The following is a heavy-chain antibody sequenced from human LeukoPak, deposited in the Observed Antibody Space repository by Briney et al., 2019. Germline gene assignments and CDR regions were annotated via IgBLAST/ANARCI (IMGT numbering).Heavy chain of an antibody. CDR1: GGSISSGDYY. J-gene: IGHJ6*02. V-gene: IGHV4-61*02. Sequence: PSETLSLTCTVSGGSISSGDYYWSWIRQPAGKGLEWLGRIYTSSGSTNYSPSLKSRVTISLDRSKDQFSLKLSSVTAADTAVYYCARDRVESSGYYYYYGMDVWGQGTTVTVSS. CDR3: ARDRVESSGYYYYYGMDV. D-gene: IGHD2-15*01. CDR2: IYTSSGST.